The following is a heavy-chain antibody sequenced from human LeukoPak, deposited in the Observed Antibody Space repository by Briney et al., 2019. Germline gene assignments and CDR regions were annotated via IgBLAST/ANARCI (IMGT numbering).Heavy chain of an antibody. CDR2: IYYSGST. V-gene: IGHV4-39*07. D-gene: IGHD3-3*01. J-gene: IGHJ4*02. CDR1: GGSISSSSYY. CDR3: VRVLILEWLITDY. Sequence: SETLSLTCTVSGGSISSSSYYWGWIRQPPGKGLEWIGSIYYSGSTYYNPSLKSRVTISVDTSKNQFSLKLSSVTAADTAVYYCVRVLILEWLITDYWGQGTLVTVSS.